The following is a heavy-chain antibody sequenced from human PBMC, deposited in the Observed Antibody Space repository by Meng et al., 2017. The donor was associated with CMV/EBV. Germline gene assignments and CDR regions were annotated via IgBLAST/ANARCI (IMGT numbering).Heavy chain of an antibody. Sequence: GESLKISCAASGFTFSSYWMHWVRQAPGKGLEWVSYISSSGSTIYYADSVKGRFTISRDNAKNSLYLQMNSLRAEDTAVYYCARALCGGDCYSYYYYYGMDVWGQGTTVTVSS. CDR3: ARALCGGDCYSYYYYYGMDV. D-gene: IGHD2-21*01. V-gene: IGHV3-48*04. CDR1: GFTFSSYW. J-gene: IGHJ6*02. CDR2: ISSSGSTI.